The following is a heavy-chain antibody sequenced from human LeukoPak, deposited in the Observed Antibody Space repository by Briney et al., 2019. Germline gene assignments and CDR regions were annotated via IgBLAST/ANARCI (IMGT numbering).Heavy chain of an antibody. CDR2: INPSGGST. D-gene: IGHD6-6*01. CDR1: GYTFTSYY. CDR3: ARDLGPRYSSSSGDFDY. J-gene: IGHJ4*02. Sequence: ASVKVSCKASGYTFTSYYMHWVRQAPGQGLEWMGIINPSGGSTSYAQKFQGGVTMTRDTSTSTVYMELSSLRSEDTAVYYCARDLGPRYSSSSGDFDYWGQGTLVTVSS. V-gene: IGHV1-46*01.